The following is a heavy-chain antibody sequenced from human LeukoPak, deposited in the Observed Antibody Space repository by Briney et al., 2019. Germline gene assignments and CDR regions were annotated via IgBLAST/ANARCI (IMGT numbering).Heavy chain of an antibody. J-gene: IGHJ4*02. Sequence: QPGGSLRLSCAASGFTFSSYAMYWVRQAPGKGLEWVAVISYDGSNKHYGDSVKGRFTISRDNSKSTLYLEMNTLRAEDAAVYYCVKDRVEGKQWLAQFDSWGQGTLVTVSS. CDR3: VKDRVEGKQWLAQFDS. CDR1: GFTFSSYA. CDR2: ISYDGSNK. V-gene: IGHV3-30*04. D-gene: IGHD6-19*01.